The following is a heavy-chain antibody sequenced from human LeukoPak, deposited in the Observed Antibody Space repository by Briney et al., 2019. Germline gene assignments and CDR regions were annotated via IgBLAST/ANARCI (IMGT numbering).Heavy chain of an antibody. CDR1: GFIFSDYW. D-gene: IGHD1-7*01. CDR3: ARGWNYAFRFDN. Sequence: SGAALRLSCATPGFIFSDYWMTWVRQALGKGLEWVAHIKQDGGEKYFVDSVKGRLTISRDNAKNLVYLQMSSLRAEDTAVYYCARGWNYAFRFDNWGQGTLVTVST. CDR2: IKQDGGEK. V-gene: IGHV3-7*01. J-gene: IGHJ4*02.